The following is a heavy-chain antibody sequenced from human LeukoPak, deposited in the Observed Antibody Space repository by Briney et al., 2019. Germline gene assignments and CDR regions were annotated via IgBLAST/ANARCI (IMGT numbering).Heavy chain of an antibody. CDR1: GFTFSSYS. J-gene: IGHJ4*02. V-gene: IGHV3-21*01. CDR2: ISSSSSYI. Sequence: GGSLRLSCAASGFTFSSYSMNWVRQAPGKGLEWVSSISSSSSYIYYADSVKSRFTISRDNAKNSLYLQMNSLRAEDTAVYYCARVHGYSNPFDYWGQGTLVTVSS. CDR3: ARVHGYSNPFDY. D-gene: IGHD4-11*01.